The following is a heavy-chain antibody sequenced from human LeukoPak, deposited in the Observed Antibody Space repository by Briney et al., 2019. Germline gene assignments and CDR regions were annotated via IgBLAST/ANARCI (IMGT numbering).Heavy chain of an antibody. V-gene: IGHV4-59*01. D-gene: IGHD3-16*01. J-gene: IGHJ4*02. CDR1: GGSITGYY. CDR2: THYNGNT. Sequence: PSETLSLTCTVSGGSITGYYWSWIRQPPGRGLEWIAYTHYNGNTNYNPSLKSRVTISLDTSKNQFSLKLSSVTAADTAVYYCAREGPKGVDYWGQGTLVTVSS. CDR3: AREGPKGVDY.